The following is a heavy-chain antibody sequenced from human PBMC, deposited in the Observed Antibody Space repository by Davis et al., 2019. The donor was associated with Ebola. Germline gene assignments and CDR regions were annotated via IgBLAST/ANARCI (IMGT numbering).Heavy chain of an antibody. CDR2: ISSSGSTI. CDR1: GFTFSSYW. D-gene: IGHD3-10*01. Sequence: PGGSLRLSCAASGFTFSSYWMSWVRQAPGKGLEWVSYISSSGSTIYYADSVKGRFTISRDNAKNSLYLQMNSLRAEDTAVYYCAREGLIWLYFDYWGQGTLVTVSS. J-gene: IGHJ4*02. V-gene: IGHV3-48*04. CDR3: AREGLIWLYFDY.